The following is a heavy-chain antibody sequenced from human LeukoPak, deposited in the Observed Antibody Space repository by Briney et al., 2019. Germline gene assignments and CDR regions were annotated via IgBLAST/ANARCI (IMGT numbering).Heavy chain of an antibody. CDR3: ARDDAYDSSDFDY. CDR2: ISSSSSTI. D-gene: IGHD3-22*01. CDR1: GFTFSSYS. V-gene: IGHV3-48*01. Sequence: GGSLRLSCAASGFTFSSYSMNWVRQAPGKGLEWVSYISSSSSTIYYADSVKGRFTISRDNAKNSLYLQMNSLRAEDTAVYYCARDDAYDSSDFDYWGQGTLVTVSS. J-gene: IGHJ4*02.